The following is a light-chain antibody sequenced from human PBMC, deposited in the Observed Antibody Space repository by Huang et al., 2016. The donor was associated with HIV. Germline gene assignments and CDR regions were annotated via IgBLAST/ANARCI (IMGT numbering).Light chain of an antibody. CDR3: QQYGSHGT. CDR2: GAS. Sequence: EIVLTQSPGTLSLSPGERATLSCRASQTISSSYLAWYQQKPGQAPRLLIYGASSRAIGIPDRFSGSGSGTDYTLTISRLEPEDFAVYYCQQYGSHGTFGQGTKVEIK. CDR1: QTISSSY. J-gene: IGKJ1*01. V-gene: IGKV3-20*01.